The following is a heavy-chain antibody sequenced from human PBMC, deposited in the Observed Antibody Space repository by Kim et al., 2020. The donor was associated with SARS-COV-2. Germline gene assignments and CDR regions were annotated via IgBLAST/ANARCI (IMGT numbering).Heavy chain of an antibody. CDR3: ARAEGDSSRDAVYYGMDV. J-gene: IGHJ6*02. D-gene: IGHD6-13*01. V-gene: IGHV1-18*01. Sequence: ASVKVSCKASGYTFTSYGISWVRQAPGQGLEWMGWISAYNGNTNYAQKLQGRVTMTTDTSTSTAYMELRSLRSDDTAVYYCARAEGDSSRDAVYYGMDVWGQGTTVTVSS. CDR2: ISAYNGNT. CDR1: GYTFTSYG.